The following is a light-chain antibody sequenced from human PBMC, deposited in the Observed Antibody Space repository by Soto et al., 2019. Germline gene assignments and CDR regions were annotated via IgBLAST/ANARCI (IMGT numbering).Light chain of an antibody. CDR2: DDS. Sequence: AIQLTQSPSSLSASVGDRVTITCRASQGISSALAWYQQKPGKVPKLVIYDDSSLESGVPSRFSGSGSGTDFTLTISSLQPEDFPTYYCQQFNTYQNFGPGTKVDIK. CDR1: QGISSA. CDR3: QQFNTYQN. J-gene: IGKJ3*01. V-gene: IGKV1-13*02.